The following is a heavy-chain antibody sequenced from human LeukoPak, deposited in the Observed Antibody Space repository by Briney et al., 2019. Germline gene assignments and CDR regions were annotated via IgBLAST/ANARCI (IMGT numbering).Heavy chain of an antibody. V-gene: IGHV4-4*02. Sequence: SGTLSLTCIVSSGSISNPTWWSWVRQSPGKGLEWIGEIYHSGDTNFNPSLKNRVSISLDKSRNEFSLKLSSVTAADTAVYYCARRRRGGGGLPNWFDPWGQGTLVTVSS. D-gene: IGHD2-15*01. J-gene: IGHJ5*02. CDR2: IYHSGDT. CDR1: SGSISNPTW. CDR3: ARRRRGGGGLPNWFDP.